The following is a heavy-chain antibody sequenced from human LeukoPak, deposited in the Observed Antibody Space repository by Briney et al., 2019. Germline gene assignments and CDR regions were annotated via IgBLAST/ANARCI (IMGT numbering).Heavy chain of an antibody. J-gene: IGHJ4*02. CDR3: ARDFWGAYRVDYFDY. V-gene: IGHV3-23*01. D-gene: IGHD3-3*01. CDR2: IGASGVST. Sequence: PGGSLRLSCAASGFTFSSYAMSWVRQAPGKGLEWVSAIGASGVSTYYADSVKGRFTIARDNSKNTLFLQMNSLRAEDTAVYYCARDFWGAYRVDYFDYWGQGTLVTVSS. CDR1: GFTFSSYA.